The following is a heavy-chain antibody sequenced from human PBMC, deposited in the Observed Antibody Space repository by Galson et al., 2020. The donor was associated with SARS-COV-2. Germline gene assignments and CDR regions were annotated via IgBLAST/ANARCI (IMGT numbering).Heavy chain of an antibody. CDR3: AKGAAYWYFDF. D-gene: IGHD2-21*01. V-gene: IGHV3-23*01. CDR2: IISSGGTS. CDR1: GFTFSTYA. J-gene: IGHJ2*01. Sequence: GGSLRLSCAASGFTFSTYAMGWVRQAPGKGLEYVSGIISSGGTSYYADSVKGRVTISRDNSKNTLELQLNSLRVEDTATYYCAKGAAYWYFDFWGRGTLVAVSS.